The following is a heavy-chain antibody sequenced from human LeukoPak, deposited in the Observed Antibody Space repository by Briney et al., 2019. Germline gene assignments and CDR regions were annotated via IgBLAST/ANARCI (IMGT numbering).Heavy chain of an antibody. CDR2: ISSSSSTI. V-gene: IGHV3-48*04. J-gene: IGHJ1*01. D-gene: IGHD6-13*01. CDR3: ARDSYSSRGGYFQH. CDR1: GFTFSSYS. Sequence: GGSLRLSCAASGFTFSSYSMNWVRQAPGKGLEWVSYISSSSSTIYYADSVKGRFTISRDNAKNSLYLQMNSLRAEDTAVYYCARDSYSSRGGYFQHWGQGTLVTVSS.